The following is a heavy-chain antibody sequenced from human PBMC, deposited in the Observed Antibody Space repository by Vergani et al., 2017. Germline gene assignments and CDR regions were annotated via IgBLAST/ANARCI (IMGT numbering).Heavy chain of an antibody. V-gene: IGHV3-33*01. CDR2: IWYDGSNK. D-gene: IGHD1-1*01. CDR1: GFTFSSHG. CDR3: ARLGNEKRLDS. J-gene: IGHJ5*01. Sequence: QVQLVESGGGVVQPGRSLTLSCVASGFTFSSHGMHWVRQAPGKGLEWVAVIWYDGSNKYYGDSVKGRFTISRDNSKNTLYLQMNSLRVEDTAVYYCARLGNEKRLDSWGQGTLVTVSS.